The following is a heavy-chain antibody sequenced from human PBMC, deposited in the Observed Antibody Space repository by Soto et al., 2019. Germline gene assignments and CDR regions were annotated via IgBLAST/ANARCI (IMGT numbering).Heavy chain of an antibody. J-gene: IGHJ4*02. D-gene: IGHD5-12*01. Sequence: SETLSLTCTFSGGSISTYYWSWIRQAPGEGLEYIGYIYYSGTTNYSPSLRSRVTISVDTSKKQFSLKLSSVTPADTAVYYCARGVRIGYGQHPLFDYWGQGTLVTVS. CDR1: GGSISTYY. CDR3: ARGVRIGYGQHPLFDY. CDR2: IYYSGTT. V-gene: IGHV4-59*01.